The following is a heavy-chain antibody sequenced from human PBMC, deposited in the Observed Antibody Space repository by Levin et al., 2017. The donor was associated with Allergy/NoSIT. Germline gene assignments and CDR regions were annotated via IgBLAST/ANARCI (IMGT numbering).Heavy chain of an antibody. CDR3: AKRLPDVGTRSFDP. V-gene: IGHV3-30*18. J-gene: IGHJ5*02. CDR1: GFNFGTYG. D-gene: IGHD1-1*01. CDR2: ISYDGSIK. Sequence: GESLKISCVASGFNFGTYGMHWVRQAPGKGLEWVAVISYDGSIKYYGDSVEGRFTVSRDNSKNTLYLQMDSLRSEDTAIYYCAKRLPDVGTRSFDPWGQGTLVTVSS.